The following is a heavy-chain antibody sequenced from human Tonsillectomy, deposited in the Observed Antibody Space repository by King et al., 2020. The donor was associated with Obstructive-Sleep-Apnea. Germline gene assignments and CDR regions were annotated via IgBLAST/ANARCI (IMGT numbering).Heavy chain of an antibody. V-gene: IGHV4-39*07. Sequence: QMQLQESGPGLVKPSETLSLTCTVSAGSISRSIYFWGWMRQPPGKGLEWIGRFLFSGRTYYNPALKSRVTFSVDTSKNQFSLKLNSVTAADTAVYFCARDPYSYFDSWGQGTLVTVSS. CDR2: FLFSGRT. D-gene: IGHD5-18*01. CDR1: AGSISRSIYF. J-gene: IGHJ4*02. CDR3: ARDPYSYFDS.